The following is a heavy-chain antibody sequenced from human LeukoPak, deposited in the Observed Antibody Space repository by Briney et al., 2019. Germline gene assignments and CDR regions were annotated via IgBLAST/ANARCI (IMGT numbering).Heavy chain of an antibody. CDR3: ARSPRNTIFGVVTQIDY. CDR2: INPNSGGT. V-gene: IGHV1-2*02. CDR1: GYTFTGYY. Sequence: ASVKVSCKASGYTFTGYYMHWVRQAPGQGLEWMGWINPNSGGTNYAQKFQGRVTMTRDTSISTAYMELSRLRSDDTAVYYCARSPRNTIFGVVTQIDYWGQGTLVTVSS. J-gene: IGHJ4*02. D-gene: IGHD3-3*01.